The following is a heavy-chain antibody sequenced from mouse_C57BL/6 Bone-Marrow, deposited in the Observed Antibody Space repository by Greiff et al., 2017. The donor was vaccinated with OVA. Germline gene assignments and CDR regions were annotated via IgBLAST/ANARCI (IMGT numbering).Heavy chain of an antibody. CDR2: IYPGGGYT. V-gene: IGHV1-63*01. CDR3: TRGGDFDY. CDR1: GYTFTNYW. J-gene: IGHJ2*01. Sequence: VQLQQSGAELVRPGTSVKMSCKASGYTFTNYWIGWAKQRPGHGLEWIGDIYPGGGYTNYNEKFKGQATLTADKSSSTASMQFSSLTSDDSAIYCCTRGGDFDYWGQGTTLTVSS.